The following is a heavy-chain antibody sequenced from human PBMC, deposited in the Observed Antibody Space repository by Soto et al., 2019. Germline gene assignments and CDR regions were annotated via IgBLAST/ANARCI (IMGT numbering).Heavy chain of an antibody. V-gene: IGHV3-7*01. D-gene: IGHD6-13*01. J-gene: IGHJ6*02. Sequence: EVQLVESGGGLVQPGGSLRLSCAASGFTFSSYWMSWVRQAPGKGLEWVGNIKQDGSEKNYVDFMEGRFTISRDNAEHSLYLKRNSLGAADTAVYDCARIASAGRGWDVWGQGTTVVVSS. CDR2: IKQDGSEK. CDR1: GFTFSSYW. CDR3: ARIASAGRGWDV.